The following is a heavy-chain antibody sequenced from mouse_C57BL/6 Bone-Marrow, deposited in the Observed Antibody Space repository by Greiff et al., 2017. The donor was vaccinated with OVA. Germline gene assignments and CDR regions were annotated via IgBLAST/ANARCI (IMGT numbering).Heavy chain of an antibody. J-gene: IGHJ4*01. CDR3: TGSSSSWLP. Sequence: EVMLVESGGGLVQPGGSMKLSCVASGFTFSNYWMNWVRQSPEKGLEWVAQIRLKSDNYATHYAESVKGRFTISRDDSKSSVYLQMNNLRAEDTGIYYCTGSSSSWLPWGQGTSVTVSS. D-gene: IGHD2-2*01. CDR2: IRLKSDNYAT. V-gene: IGHV6-3*01. CDR1: GFTFSNYW.